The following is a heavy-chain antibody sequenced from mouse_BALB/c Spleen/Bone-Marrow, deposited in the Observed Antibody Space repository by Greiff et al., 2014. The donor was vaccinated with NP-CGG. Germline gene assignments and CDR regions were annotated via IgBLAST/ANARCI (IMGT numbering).Heavy chain of an antibody. J-gene: IGHJ2*01. CDR3: ARDSSGYFDY. V-gene: IGHV5-9-4*01. D-gene: IGHD3-1*01. CDR2: ISSGGSYT. Sequence: EVQRVESGGGLVKPGGSLKLSCAASGFTFSSYVMSWVRQSPEKRLEWVAEISSGGSYTYYPDTVTGRFTISRDNAKNTLYLEMSSLRSEDTAMYYCARDSSGYFDYWGQGTTLTVSS. CDR1: GFTFSSYV.